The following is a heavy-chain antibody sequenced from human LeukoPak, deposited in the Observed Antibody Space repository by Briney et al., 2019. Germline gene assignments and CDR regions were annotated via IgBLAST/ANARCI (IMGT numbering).Heavy chain of an antibody. V-gene: IGHV3-23*01. CDR3: AKKAGLYYYYYGMDV. J-gene: IGHJ6*04. Sequence: GGSLRLSCAASGFIFSSYAMSWVRQAPGKGLEWVSAISGSGGSTYYADSVKGRFTISRDNSKNTLYLQMNSLRAEDTAVYYCAKKAGLYYYYYGMDVWGKGTTVTVSS. CDR2: ISGSGGST. D-gene: IGHD3/OR15-3a*01. CDR1: GFIFSSYA.